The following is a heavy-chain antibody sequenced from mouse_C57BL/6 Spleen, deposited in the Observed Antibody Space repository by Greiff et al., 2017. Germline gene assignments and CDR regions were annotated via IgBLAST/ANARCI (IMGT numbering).Heavy chain of an antibody. J-gene: IGHJ3*01. CDR2: IYPRSGNT. CDR3: AGGGSTSFAY. Sequence: VQLQQSGAELARPGASVKLSCKASGYTFTSYGISWVKQRTGQGLEWIGEIYPRSGNTYYNEKFKGKATLTADKSSSTAYMALRSLTSEDAAVYFCAGGGSTSFAYWGQGTLVTVSA. D-gene: IGHD5-1*01. V-gene: IGHV1-81*01. CDR1: GYTFTSYG.